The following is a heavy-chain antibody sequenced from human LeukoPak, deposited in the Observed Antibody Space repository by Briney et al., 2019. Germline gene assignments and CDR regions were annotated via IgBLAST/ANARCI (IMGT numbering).Heavy chain of an antibody. J-gene: IGHJ3*02. Sequence: GESLKISCKGSGYSFTSHWIGWVRQMPGKGLEWMGIIYPGDSDTRYSPSFQGQVTISADKSISTAYLQWSSLKASDTAMYYCARSPVVAGTLSDIWGQGTMVTVSS. V-gene: IGHV5-51*01. CDR3: ARSPVVAGTLSDI. D-gene: IGHD6-19*01. CDR1: GYSFTSHW. CDR2: IYPGDSDT.